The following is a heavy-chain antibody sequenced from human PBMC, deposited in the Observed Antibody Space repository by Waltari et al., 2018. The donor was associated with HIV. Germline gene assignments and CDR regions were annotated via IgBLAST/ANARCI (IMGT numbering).Heavy chain of an antibody. D-gene: IGHD2-15*01. Sequence: QVQLVQSGAEVRKPGASVKVSCKASGYTFTSCDVIWVRQPPRQGLEWMGWVNPYSGNTGYAKNFQGRVTMTRNTSISTAYMELSGLRSEDTAVYYCARGAPGHYCSGGSCPYFDYWGQGSLVTVSS. CDR3: ARGAPGHYCSGGSCPYFDY. J-gene: IGHJ4*02. V-gene: IGHV1-8*02. CDR1: GYTFTSCD. CDR2: VNPYSGNT.